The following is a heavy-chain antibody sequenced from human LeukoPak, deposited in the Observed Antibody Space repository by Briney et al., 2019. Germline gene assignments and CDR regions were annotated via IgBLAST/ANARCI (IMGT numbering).Heavy chain of an antibody. CDR2: ISYDGSSK. V-gene: IGHV3-30-3*01. CDR1: GFTFSSYA. J-gene: IGHJ4*02. CDR3: ARETGDSNFDY. D-gene: IGHD7-27*01. Sequence: GRSLRLSCAASGFTFSSYAMHWVRQAPGKGLEWVAVISYDGSSKYYADSVKGRFTISRDNSKNTLYLQMNSLRAEDTAVYYCARETGDSNFDYWGQGTLVTVSS.